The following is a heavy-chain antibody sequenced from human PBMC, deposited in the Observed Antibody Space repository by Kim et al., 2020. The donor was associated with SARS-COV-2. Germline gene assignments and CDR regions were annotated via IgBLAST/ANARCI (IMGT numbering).Heavy chain of an antibody. CDR1: GYSISSGYY. CDR2: IYHSGST. CDR3: ARARDGAKTGIQLWLRGYWFDP. D-gene: IGHD5-18*01. J-gene: IGHJ5*02. V-gene: IGHV4-38-2*02. Sequence: SETLSLTCTVSGYSISSGYYWGWIRQPPGKGLEWIGSIYHSGSTYYNPSLKSRVTISVDTSKNQLSLKLSSVTAADTAVYYCARARDGAKTGIQLWLRGYWFDPWGQGTLVTVSS.